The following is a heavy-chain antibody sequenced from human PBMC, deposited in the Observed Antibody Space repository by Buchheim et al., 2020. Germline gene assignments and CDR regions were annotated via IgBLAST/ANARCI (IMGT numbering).Heavy chain of an antibody. CDR3: ARAVVVTNWFDP. J-gene: IGHJ5*02. CDR1: GDSISSYY. CDR2: FYYRGST. D-gene: IGHD4-23*01. Sequence: QVQLQESGPGLVKPSETLSLTCTVSGDSISSYYWSWIRQPPGKGLEWIGYFYYRGSTNYNPSLKSRVTISVDTSKNQFSLKLSSVTAADTAVYYCARAVVVTNWFDPWGQGTL. V-gene: IGHV4-59*08.